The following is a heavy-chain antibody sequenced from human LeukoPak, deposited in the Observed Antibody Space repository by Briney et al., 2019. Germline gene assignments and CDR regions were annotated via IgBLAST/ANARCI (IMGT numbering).Heavy chain of an antibody. J-gene: IGHJ4*02. CDR1: GFTSSSYG. Sequence: PGGSLRLSCAASGFTSSSYGMHWVRQAPGKGLEWVAVISYDGSNKYYADSVKGRFTISRDNSKNTLYLQMNSLRAEDTAVYYCASLKEYYYGSGSYYNDYWGQGTLVTVSS. CDR3: ASLKEYYYGSGSYYNDY. V-gene: IGHV3-30*03. D-gene: IGHD3-10*01. CDR2: ISYDGSNK.